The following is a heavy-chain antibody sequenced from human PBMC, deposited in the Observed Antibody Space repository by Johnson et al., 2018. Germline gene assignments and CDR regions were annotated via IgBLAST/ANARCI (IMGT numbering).Heavy chain of an antibody. J-gene: IGHJ3*01. Sequence: QVQLGQSGAEVKKPGSSVEVSCKASGGTFTSYAFSWVRQAPGPGLEWVGGIIPIFGTADYAQLFQASVTITADESTITAYMELSSLRSEDTAVYFCASAAEVGPRDAFDVWGEGTMVTVSS. CDR1: GGTFTSYA. CDR2: IIPIFGTA. V-gene: IGHV1-69*01. D-gene: IGHD2-15*01. CDR3: ASAAEVGPRDAFDV.